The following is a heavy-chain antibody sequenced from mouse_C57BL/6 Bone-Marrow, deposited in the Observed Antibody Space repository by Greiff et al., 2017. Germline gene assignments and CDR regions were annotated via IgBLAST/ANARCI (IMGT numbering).Heavy chain of an antibody. V-gene: IGHV1-4*01. J-gene: IGHJ4*01. CDR1: GYTFTSYT. D-gene: IGHD4-1*01. Sequence: QVQLQQSGAELARPGASVKMSCKASGYTFTSYTMHWVKQRPGQGLEWIGYINPSSGYTKYNQKFKDKATLTADKSSSTAYMQLSSLTSEDSAVYYCARRRKLGSGYAMDYWGQGTSVTVSS. CDR2: INPSSGYT. CDR3: ARRRKLGSGYAMDY.